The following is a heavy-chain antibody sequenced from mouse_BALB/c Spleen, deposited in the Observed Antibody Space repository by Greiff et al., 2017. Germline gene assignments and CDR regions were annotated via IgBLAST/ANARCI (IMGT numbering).Heavy chain of an antibody. CDR2: IDPETGGT. J-gene: IGHJ3*01. Sequence: QVHVKQSGAELVRPGASVTLSCKASGYTFTDYEMHWVKQTPVHGLEWIGAIDPETGGTAYNQKFKGKATLTADKTSSTDYMELRSLTSEDSAVYCCTRVGYAWFAYWGRGALGTVSA. D-gene: IGHD2-2*01. V-gene: IGHV1-15*01. CDR1: GYTFTDYE. CDR3: TRVGYAWFAY.